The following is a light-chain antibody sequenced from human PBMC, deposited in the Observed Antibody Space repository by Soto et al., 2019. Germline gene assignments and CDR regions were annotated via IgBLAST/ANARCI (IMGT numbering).Light chain of an antibody. Sequence: DIQMTQSPSTLSASLGDRVTITFRASQRISGGLAWYQQKPGKAPKVLIYDASILESGVPSRFSGSGSGTEFTLTITSLQPDDFATYYCQQYNNYWTFGQGTKVDIK. CDR1: QRISGG. CDR3: QQYNNYWT. J-gene: IGKJ1*01. CDR2: DAS. V-gene: IGKV1-5*01.